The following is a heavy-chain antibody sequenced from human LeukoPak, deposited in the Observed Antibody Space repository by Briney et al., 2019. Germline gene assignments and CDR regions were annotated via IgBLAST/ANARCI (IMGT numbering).Heavy chain of an antibody. V-gene: IGHV3-73*01. D-gene: IGHD2-15*01. CDR1: GFTFSGSA. J-gene: IGHJ5*02. CDR3: TPETTPAYFGP. CDR2: IRSKANSYAT. Sequence: GGSLKLSCAASGFTFSGSAMHWVRQASGKGLEWVGRIRSKANSYATAYAASVKGRFTISRDDSKNTAYLQMNSLKTEDTAVYYCTPETTPAYFGPWGQGTLVTVSS.